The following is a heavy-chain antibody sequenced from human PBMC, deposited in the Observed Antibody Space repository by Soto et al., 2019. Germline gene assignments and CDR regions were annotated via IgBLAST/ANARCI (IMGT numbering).Heavy chain of an antibody. V-gene: IGHV3-7*01. J-gene: IGHJ4*02. D-gene: IGHD3-9*01. Sequence: GGSLRLSWAASGFTFSSHGVSWVRQAPGKGLEWVANIKQDGSEKYYVDSVKGRFTISRDNAKNSLYLQMNSLRAEDTAVYYCAREDYDILTGYYLAYWGQGTLVTV. CDR3: AREDYDILTGYYLAY. CDR1: GFTFSSHG. CDR2: IKQDGSEK.